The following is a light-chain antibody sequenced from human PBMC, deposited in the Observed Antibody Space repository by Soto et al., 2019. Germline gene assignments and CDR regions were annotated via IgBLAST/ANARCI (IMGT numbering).Light chain of an antibody. Sequence: TQMTQSPSFMSASVGDRVTITCRASQGISSYLNWYQQKPGKAPKLLIYAASSLQCGVPSRFSGSGSGTDFTLTISSLQPDDFATYYCQQYYSFSLTFGQGTKVDIK. J-gene: IGKJ1*01. V-gene: IGKV1-39*01. CDR1: QGISSY. CDR2: AAS. CDR3: QQYYSFSLT.